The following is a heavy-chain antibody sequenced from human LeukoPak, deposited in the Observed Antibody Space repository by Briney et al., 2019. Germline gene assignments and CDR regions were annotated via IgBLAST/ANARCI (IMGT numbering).Heavy chain of an antibody. J-gene: IGHJ6*02. CDR3: ARLTREDGVDV. Sequence: SETLSLTCNVSGGSINGYYWTWIRQPPQKGLEWIGYMFYNGNTNYNPSLKSRVTISVDTSQNQTSLRLASVTAADTGIYHCARLTREDGVDVWGQGTTVTVSS. CDR2: MFYNGNT. CDR1: GGSINGYY. V-gene: IGHV4-59*01.